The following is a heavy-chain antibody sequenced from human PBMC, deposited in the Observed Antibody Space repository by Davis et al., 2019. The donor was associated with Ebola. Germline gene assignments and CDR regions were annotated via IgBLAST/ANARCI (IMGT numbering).Heavy chain of an antibody. V-gene: IGHV4-59*11. Sequence: MPSETLSPTCSVPGASTSGHYWSWIRQTPGKGLEWIGCIFHSGSTNYNPSLQSRVTILVDTSRNQFSLRVNSVTAADTAIYYCSRGGGSWVDLDSWGQGILITVSS. J-gene: IGHJ4*02. CDR3: SRGGGSWVDLDS. CDR1: GASTSGHY. CDR2: IFHSGST. D-gene: IGHD2-15*01.